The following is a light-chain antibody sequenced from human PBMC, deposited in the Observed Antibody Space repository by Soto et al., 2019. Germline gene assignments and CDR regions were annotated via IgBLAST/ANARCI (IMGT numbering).Light chain of an antibody. Sequence: EIVLTQSPGTLSLSPGEGATVSCRVSQSINSKSLVWYQRKFGQAPRLLIYNTSSRATGIPDRFSGSGSGTDSTLSISRLEPEDFAVYYCQHYGGSFIFGPGAKVDI. CDR2: NTS. J-gene: IGKJ3*01. CDR3: QHYGGSFI. V-gene: IGKV3-20*01. CDR1: QSINSKS.